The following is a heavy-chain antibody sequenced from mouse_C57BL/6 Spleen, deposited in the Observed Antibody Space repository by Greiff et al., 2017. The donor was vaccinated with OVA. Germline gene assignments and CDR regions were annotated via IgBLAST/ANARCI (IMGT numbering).Heavy chain of an antibody. CDR2: IDPSDSYT. CDR1: GYTFTSYW. J-gene: IGHJ2*01. V-gene: IGHV1-69*01. CDR3: ARWGSGSYYFDY. D-gene: IGHD4-1*01. Sequence: QVQLQQPGAELVMPGASVKLSCEASGYTFTSYWMHWVKQRPGQGLEWIGEIDPSDSYTNYNQKFKGKSTLTVDKSSSTAYMQLSSLTSEDSAVYYCARWGSGSYYFDYWGQGTTLTVSS.